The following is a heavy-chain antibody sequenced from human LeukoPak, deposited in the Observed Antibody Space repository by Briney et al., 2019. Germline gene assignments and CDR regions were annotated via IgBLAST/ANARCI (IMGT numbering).Heavy chain of an antibody. CDR1: GGSISSSSYY. Sequence: PSETLSLTCTVSGGSISSSSYYWGWIRQPPGKGLEWIGSIYYSGSTYYNPSLKSRVTISVDTSKNQFSLKLSSVTAADTAVYYCARRVVPAAIDYWGQGTLVTVSS. J-gene: IGHJ4*02. V-gene: IGHV4-39*01. D-gene: IGHD2-2*02. CDR2: IYYSGST. CDR3: ARRVVPAAIDY.